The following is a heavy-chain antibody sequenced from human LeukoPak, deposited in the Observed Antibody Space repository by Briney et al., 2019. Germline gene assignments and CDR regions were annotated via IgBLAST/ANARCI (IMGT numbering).Heavy chain of an antibody. CDR3: ARSIAVAGTLTGGY. CDR2: ISSSSSYI. Sequence: PGGSLRLSCAASGFTFSSYSMNWVRQAPGKGLEWVSSISSSSSYIYYADSVKGRFTISRDNAKNSLYLQMNSLRAEDTAVYYCARSIAVAGTLTGGYWGQGTLVTVSS. J-gene: IGHJ4*02. D-gene: IGHD6-19*01. CDR1: GFTFSSYS. V-gene: IGHV3-21*01.